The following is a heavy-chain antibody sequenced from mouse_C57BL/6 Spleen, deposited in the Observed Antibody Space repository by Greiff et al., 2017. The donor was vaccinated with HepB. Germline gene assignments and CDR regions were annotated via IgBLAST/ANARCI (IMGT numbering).Heavy chain of an antibody. CDR3: ARHGNFDY. D-gene: IGHD1-1*02. CDR2: ISSGGSYT. CDR1: GFTFSSYG. Sequence: DVHLVESGGDLVKPGGSLKLSCAASGFTFSSYGMSWVRQTPDKRLEWVATISSGGSYTYYPDSVKGRFTISRDNAKNTLYLQMSSLKSEDTAMYYCARHGNFDYWGQGTTLTVSS. V-gene: IGHV5-6*01. J-gene: IGHJ2*01.